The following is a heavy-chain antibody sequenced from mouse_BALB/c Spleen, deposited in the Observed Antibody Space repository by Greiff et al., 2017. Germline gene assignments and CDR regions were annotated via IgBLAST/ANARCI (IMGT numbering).Heavy chain of an antibody. Sequence: EVQVEESGAGLVQPGGSLKLSCAASGFDFSRYWMRWVRQAPGKGLEWIGEINPDSSTINYTPSLKDKFIIARDNATNTLYLQMSKVRSEDTALYYCARRDGPWWFDVWGEGTTVTVSS. V-gene: IGHV4-1*02. J-gene: IGHJ1*01. CDR1: GFDFSRYW. CDR2: INPDSSTI. D-gene: IGHD2-3*01. CDR3: ARRDGPWWFDV.